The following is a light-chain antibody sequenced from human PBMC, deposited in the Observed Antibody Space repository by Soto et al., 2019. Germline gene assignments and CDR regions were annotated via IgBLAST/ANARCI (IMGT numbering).Light chain of an antibody. V-gene: IGKV3-20*01. CDR3: QQYGNSPAWT. Sequence: EIVLTQSPGTLSLSPGERATLSCRASQSVSSNYLAWYQQKPGQAPRLLIYGASSRATGIPDRFSGGGSGTDFTLTISRLEPDDFAVYYCQQYGNSPAWTFGQGTQVDIK. CDR2: GAS. J-gene: IGKJ1*01. CDR1: QSVSSNY.